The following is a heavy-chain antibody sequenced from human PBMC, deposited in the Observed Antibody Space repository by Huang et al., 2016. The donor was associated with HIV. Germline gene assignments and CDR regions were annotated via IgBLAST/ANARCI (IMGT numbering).Heavy chain of an antibody. CDR2: MKQDESEK. V-gene: IGHV3-7*01. CDR3: ATKTAAMDI. D-gene: IGHD1-7*01. CDR1: TFRFGAYW. J-gene: IGHJ6*02. Sequence: VESGGRLVQPGGSIRLSCVGSTFRFGAYWMSWVRQSPGKGLEWVANMKQDESEKYYVDSVKGRFNISRDNAKKVLFLEMNNVRVEDTATYYCATKTAAMDIWGQGTTVTVS.